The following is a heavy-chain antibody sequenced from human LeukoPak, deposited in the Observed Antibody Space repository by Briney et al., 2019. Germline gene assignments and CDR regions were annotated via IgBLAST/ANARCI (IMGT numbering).Heavy chain of an antibody. CDR2: IGPGGDT. J-gene: IGHJ4*02. Sequence: PGGSLGLSCAASGFSFTADSMNWVRQAPGRGLQWSSYIGPGGDTYYADSVTGRFTVSRDTAKNSLYLQMNGLRVEDTAVYYCARRFDSWGQGTLVTVSS. CDR3: ARRFDS. CDR1: GFSFTADS. V-gene: IGHV3-69-1*01.